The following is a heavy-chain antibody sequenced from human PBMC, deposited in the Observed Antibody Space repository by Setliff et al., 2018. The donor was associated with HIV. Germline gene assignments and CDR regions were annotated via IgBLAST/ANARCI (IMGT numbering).Heavy chain of an antibody. CDR3: ARSQETSVAATEI. CDR2: IYIRGGTT. Sequence: PSETLSLTCTVSGASISDGTYYWSWIRRPAGEGLEWIGHIYIRGGTTNYSPSLKSRVTISLDTSKNQFSLSLSSVTASDTALYYCARSQETSVAATEIWGQGTMVTVSS. J-gene: IGHJ3*02. CDR1: GASISDGTYY. V-gene: IGHV4-61*09.